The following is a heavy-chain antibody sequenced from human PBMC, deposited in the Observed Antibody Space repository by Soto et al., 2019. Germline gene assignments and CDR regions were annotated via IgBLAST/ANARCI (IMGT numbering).Heavy chain of an antibody. Sequence: QMQLVQSGPEVKKPGTSVKVSCKASGFTFTSSAVQWVRQARGQRLEWIGWIVVGSGNTNYAQKFQERVTITRDMSTSTADMELSSLRSEDTAVYYCAAWGGDGSCLPWGQGTLVTVSS. CDR1: GFTFTSSA. CDR2: IVVGSGNT. J-gene: IGHJ5*02. D-gene: IGHD2-15*01. V-gene: IGHV1-58*01. CDR3: AAWGGDGSCLP.